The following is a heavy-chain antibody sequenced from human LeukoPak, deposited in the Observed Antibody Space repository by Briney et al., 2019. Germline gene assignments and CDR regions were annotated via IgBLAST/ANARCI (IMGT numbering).Heavy chain of an antibody. V-gene: IGHV1-8*03. CDR3: ARTPPRISAPFDY. CDR1: GYTFTSYD. Sequence: ASVKVSCKASGYTFTSYDINWVRQATGLGLEWMGWMNPNSGNTGYAQKFQGRVTITRNTSISTAYVELSSLRSEDTAVYYCARTPPRISAPFDYWGQGTLVTVSS. J-gene: IGHJ4*02. CDR2: MNPNSGNT. D-gene: IGHD2/OR15-2a*01.